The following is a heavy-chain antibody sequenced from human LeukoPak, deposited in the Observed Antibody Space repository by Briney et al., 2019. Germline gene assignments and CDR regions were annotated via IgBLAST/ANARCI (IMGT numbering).Heavy chain of an antibody. CDR3: AKDMRLRSTVTTIRFDY. CDR1: GFTFDDYA. V-gene: IGHV3-9*01. Sequence: PGGSLTLSCAASGFTFDDYAMHWVRQPPGKGLGWVSGIGWNSVSIGYADSVKGRFTISRDNAKNPLYLQTNRLRAEDTALYYCAKDMRLRSTVTTIRFDYWGQGTRVTVSS. CDR2: IGWNSVSI. J-gene: IGHJ4*02. D-gene: IGHD4-17*01.